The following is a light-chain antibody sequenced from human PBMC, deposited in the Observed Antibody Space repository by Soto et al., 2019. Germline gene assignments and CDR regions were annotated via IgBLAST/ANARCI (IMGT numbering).Light chain of an antibody. Sequence: IQITQSPSSLSTSVGDRVTITCRTSQSVSTYLNWYQQRPGKAPKLLIYAASSLESGVPSRFSGSGSGTDFTLTISSLQPEDFATYYCQEGSTLLTFGGGTKVDIK. CDR3: QEGSTLLT. CDR1: QSVSTY. V-gene: IGKV1-39*01. CDR2: AAS. J-gene: IGKJ4*01.